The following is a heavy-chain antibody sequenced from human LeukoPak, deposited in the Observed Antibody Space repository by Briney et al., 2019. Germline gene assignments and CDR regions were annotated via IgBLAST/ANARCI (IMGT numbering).Heavy chain of an antibody. J-gene: IGHJ4*02. D-gene: IGHD5-12*01. CDR1: GFTFSNAW. Sequence: KPGGSLRLSCAASGFTFSNAWMSWVRQAPGKGLEWVGRNKSKTDGGTTDYAAPVKGRFTISRVDSKTTLYLQMNSLKTEDTAVYYCTPSGGGYGPYSFDYWGQGTLVTVSS. V-gene: IGHV3-15*01. CDR2: NKSKTDGGTT. CDR3: TPSGGGYGPYSFDY.